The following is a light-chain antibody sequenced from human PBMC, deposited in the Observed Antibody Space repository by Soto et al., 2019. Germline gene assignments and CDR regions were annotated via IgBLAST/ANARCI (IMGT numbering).Light chain of an antibody. V-gene: IGLV2-14*03. CDR3: SSFASRAGV. J-gene: IGLJ3*02. CDR1: SSDIGSYNY. Sequence: QSALTQPASVSGSPGQSITISCAGTSSDIGSYNYVSWYQQHPDKAPKLIIYEVSHRPSGVSNRFSGSKSGNTASLTISGLQSEDEADYYCSSFASRAGVFGGGTKLTVL. CDR2: EVS.